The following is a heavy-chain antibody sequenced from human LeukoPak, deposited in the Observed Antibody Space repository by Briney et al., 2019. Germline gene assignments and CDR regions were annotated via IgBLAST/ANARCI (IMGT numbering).Heavy chain of an antibody. CDR2: IYYSGST. D-gene: IGHD2-2*01. V-gene: IGHV4-30-4*01. CDR3: ARAVAELGYCSSTSCLSYFDY. Sequence: SETLSLTCTVSGGPISSGDYYWSWIRQPPGTGLEWIGYIYYSGSTYYNPSLKSRVTISVDTSKNQFSLKLSSVTAADTAVYYCARAVAELGYCSSTSCLSYFDYWGQGTLVTVSS. J-gene: IGHJ4*02. CDR1: GGPISSGDYY.